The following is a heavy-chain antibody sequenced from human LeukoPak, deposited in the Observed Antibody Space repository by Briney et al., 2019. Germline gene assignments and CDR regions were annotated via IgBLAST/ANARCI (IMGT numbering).Heavy chain of an antibody. V-gene: IGHV1-69*05. Sequence: SVKVSCKASGGTFSSYAISWVRQAPGQGLEWMGGIIPIFGTANYAQKFQGRVTITTDESTSTAYMELSSLRSEDTAVYYCARAPVGYCSSTSCYTRYYFDYWGQGTLVTVSS. J-gene: IGHJ4*02. CDR3: ARAPVGYCSSTSCYTRYYFDY. CDR1: GGTFSSYA. CDR2: IIPIFGTA. D-gene: IGHD2-2*02.